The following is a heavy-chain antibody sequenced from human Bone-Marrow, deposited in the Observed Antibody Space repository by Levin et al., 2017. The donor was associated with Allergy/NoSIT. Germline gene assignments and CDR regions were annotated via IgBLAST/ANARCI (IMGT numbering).Heavy chain of an antibody. CDR2: ISSTSSGK. D-gene: IGHD1-26*01. CDR1: GFTFSTYS. CDR3: AREYKGATNDY. Sequence: QPGGSLRLSCVASGFTFSTYSVNWVRQAPGKGLEWISYISSTSSGKYYADSVKGRFTISRDNAKNSLYLQMNSLRDDDTAVYYCAREYKGATNDYWGQGTLVTVSS. J-gene: IGHJ4*02. V-gene: IGHV3-48*02.